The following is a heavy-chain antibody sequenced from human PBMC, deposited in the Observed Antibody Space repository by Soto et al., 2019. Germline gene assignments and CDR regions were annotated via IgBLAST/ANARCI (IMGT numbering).Heavy chain of an antibody. CDR3: AKGIPDSSVWGAFDI. CDR1: GFTFSSYA. J-gene: IGHJ3*02. CDR2: ISGSGGST. Sequence: GGSLRLSCAASGFTFSSYAMSWVRQAPGKGLEWVSAISGSGGSTYYADSVKGRFTISRDNSKNTMYLKMNSLRAEDTAVYYCAKGIPDSSVWGAFDIWGQGTMVTASS. D-gene: IGHD3-22*01. V-gene: IGHV3-23*01.